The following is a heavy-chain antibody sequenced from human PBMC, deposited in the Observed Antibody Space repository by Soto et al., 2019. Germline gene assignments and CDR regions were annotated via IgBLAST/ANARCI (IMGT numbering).Heavy chain of an antibody. CDR2: MNPNSGNT. V-gene: IGHV1-8*01. CDR3: ASPLYFYDPRVFGY. Sequence: QVQLVQSGAEVKKPGASVKVSCKASGYTFTSYDINWVRQATGQGLEWMGRMNPNSGNTGYAQKSQGRGTMTRNTTIITDYMELSSLRSEDTAVYYCASPLYFYDPRVFGYWGQGTLVTVSS. CDR1: GYTFTSYD. D-gene: IGHD3-22*01. J-gene: IGHJ4*02.